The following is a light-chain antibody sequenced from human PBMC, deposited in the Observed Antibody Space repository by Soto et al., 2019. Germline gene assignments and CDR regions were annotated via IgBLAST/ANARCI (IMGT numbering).Light chain of an antibody. CDR1: QSVSSN. CDR3: QQYKKWPRT. CDR2: DAS. V-gene: IGKV3-15*01. Sequence: EIVLTQSPGTLSVSPGERATLSCRASQSVSSNFAWYQRKPGQAPRLLIYDASTRATGIPARFSGSGSGTEFTLTISSLQSEDFAVYYCQQYKKWPRTFGHGTKVDIK. J-gene: IGKJ1*01.